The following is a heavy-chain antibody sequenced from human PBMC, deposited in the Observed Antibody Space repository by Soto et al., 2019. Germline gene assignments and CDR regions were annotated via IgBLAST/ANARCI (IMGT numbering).Heavy chain of an antibody. CDR3: ARDEVVTAIHSNSVVHYYYGMDV. V-gene: IGHV3-33*01. D-gene: IGHD2-21*02. Sequence: QVQLVESGGGVVQPGRSLRLSCAASGFTFSSYGMNWVRQAPGKGLEWVAVIWYDGSNKYYADSVKGRFTISRDNSKNTLYLQMNSLRAEDTAVYYCARDEVVTAIHSNSVVHYYYGMDVWGQGTTVTVSS. CDR2: IWYDGSNK. CDR1: GFTFSSYG. J-gene: IGHJ6*02.